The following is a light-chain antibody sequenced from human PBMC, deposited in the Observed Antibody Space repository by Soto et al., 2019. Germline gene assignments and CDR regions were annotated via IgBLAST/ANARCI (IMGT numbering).Light chain of an antibody. CDR3: QAWDIDTVV. CDR1: KLGNIY. J-gene: IGLJ3*02. V-gene: IGLV3-1*01. CDR2: QDT. Sequence: SYELTQPPSVSVSPGQTATITCSGNKLGNIYVCWYQQKPGQFPVLVIYQDTKRPSGIPERFSGSNSGNTATLTISGTQAMDEADYYCQAWDIDTVVFGGGTQLTVL.